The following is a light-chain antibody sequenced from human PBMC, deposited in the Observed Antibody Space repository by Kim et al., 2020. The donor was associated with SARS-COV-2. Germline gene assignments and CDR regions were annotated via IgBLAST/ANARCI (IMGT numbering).Light chain of an antibody. V-gene: IGLV3-1*01. CDR1: KLSDRY. CDR3: QAWDSSTFYV. CDR2: DDT. J-gene: IGLJ1*01. Sequence: VSPGHTAGITCSGDKLSDRYTSWYPQKPGQSPVLVIYDDTKRPSGIPERFSGSNSGNTATLTISGTQAMDEADYYCQAWDSSTFYVFGTGTKVTVL.